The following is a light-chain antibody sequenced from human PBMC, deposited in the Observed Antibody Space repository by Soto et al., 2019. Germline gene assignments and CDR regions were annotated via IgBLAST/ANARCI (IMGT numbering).Light chain of an antibody. CDR2: DVS. CDR3: SSYTTSNRPQLV. J-gene: IGLJ1*01. V-gene: IGLV2-14*03. CDR1: SSDVGGYNY. Sequence: QSVLTQPASGSGCPGQSITISCTGTSSDVGGYNYVSWYQHHPGKAPKLMIYDVSNRPSGVSNRFSGSKSGNTASLTISGLQPEDEVDYYCSSYTTSNRPQLVFRTGTKLTAL.